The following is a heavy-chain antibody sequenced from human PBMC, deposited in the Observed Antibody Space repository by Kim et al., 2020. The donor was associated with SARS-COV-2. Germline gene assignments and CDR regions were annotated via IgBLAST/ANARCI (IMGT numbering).Heavy chain of an antibody. D-gene: IGHD3-10*01. CDR1: GGSISSSSNY. J-gene: IGHJ4*02. V-gene: IGHV4-39*01. CDR2: SYYSGTT. CDR3: ARRGRYGSGSEY. Sequence: SETLSLTCTVSGGSISSSSNYWGWIRQPPGKGLDWIRSSYYSGTTYYNPSLKRRVTITADTSKNQFSLKLSSVTAADTAVYYCARRGRYGSGSEYWGQGTLVTVSS.